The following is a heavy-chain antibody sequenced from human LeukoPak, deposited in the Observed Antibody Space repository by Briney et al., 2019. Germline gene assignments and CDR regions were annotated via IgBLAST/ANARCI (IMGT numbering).Heavy chain of an antibody. D-gene: IGHD6-6*01. V-gene: IGHV4-39*02. J-gene: IGHJ4*02. CDR1: GDSINNNY. Sequence: SGTLSLTCTVSGDSINNNYWGWIRQPPGKGLEWIGGIHYSGSTYYNPSLKSRVTISVDTSKNHLPLRLRSVTAADTAVYYCERGSIAPDYWGQGILVTVSS. CDR2: IHYSGST. CDR3: ERGSIAPDY.